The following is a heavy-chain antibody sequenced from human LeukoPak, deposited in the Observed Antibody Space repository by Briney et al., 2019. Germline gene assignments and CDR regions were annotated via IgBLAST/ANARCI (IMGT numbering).Heavy chain of an antibody. V-gene: IGHV4-4*02. CDR2: IYHSGAT. CDR3: ARNGGNSDYDY. J-gene: IGHJ4*02. Sequence: GSLRLSCAASGFTFSSYVMSWVRQPPGKGLEWIGEIYHSGATNYNPSLKSRVTMLLDKSKNQFSLKLNSVTAADTAVYYCARNGGNSDYDYWGQGTLVTVSA. CDR1: GFTFSSYVM. D-gene: IGHD4-23*01.